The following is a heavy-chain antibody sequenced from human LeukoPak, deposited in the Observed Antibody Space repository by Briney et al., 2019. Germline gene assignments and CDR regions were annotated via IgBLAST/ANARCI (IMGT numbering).Heavy chain of an antibody. D-gene: IGHD1-26*01. CDR3: ARPHGSYRYYYYYYYMDV. CDR2: VYYSGST. Sequence: SETLSLTCTVSGGSISSYYWSWIRRPPGKGLEWIGYVYYSGSTDYNPSLKSRVTISVDTSKNQFSLKLSSVTAADTAVYYCARPHGSYRYYYYYYYMDVWGKGTTVTISS. CDR1: GGSISSYY. V-gene: IGHV4-59*12. J-gene: IGHJ6*03.